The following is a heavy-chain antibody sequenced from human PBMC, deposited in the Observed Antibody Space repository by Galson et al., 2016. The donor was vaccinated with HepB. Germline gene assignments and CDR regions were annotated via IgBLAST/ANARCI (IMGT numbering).Heavy chain of an antibody. J-gene: IGHJ4*02. CDR1: GYSFTDYY. CDR3: ARDYYGSGSYSPY. D-gene: IGHD3-10*01. V-gene: IGHV1-2*02. CDR2: INTKNGGI. Sequence: SVKVSCTASGYSFTDYYMHWVRQAPGKGLEWMGWINTKNGGIKYIEKFQGSVTMTRDTSISTAYLELSSLGSDDTAVYYCARDYYGSGSYSPYWGQGTLVTASS.